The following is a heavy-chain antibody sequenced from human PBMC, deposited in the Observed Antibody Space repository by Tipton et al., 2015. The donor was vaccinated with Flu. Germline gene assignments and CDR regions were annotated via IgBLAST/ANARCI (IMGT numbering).Heavy chain of an antibody. V-gene: IGHV4-38-2*02. CDR3: ARGGLLWFGELSPGYFDY. CDR2: IHHTGTT. J-gene: IGHJ4*02. Sequence: GEALASDYYWGWIRQPPGRGLEWIGNIHHTGTTYYNPSLRSRVSIIRDRSKNHFSLKLSVVTAADTAVYYCARGGLLWFGELSPGYFDYWGQGTLVTVSS. D-gene: IGHD3-10*01. CDR1: GEALASDYY.